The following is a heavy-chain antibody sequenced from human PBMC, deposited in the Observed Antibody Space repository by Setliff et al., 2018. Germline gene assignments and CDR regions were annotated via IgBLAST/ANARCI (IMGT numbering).Heavy chain of an antibody. D-gene: IGHD4-17*01. CDR2: MYHSEKT. CDR3: ARSTVTTDYYYYYMDV. CDR1: GGSFSSSGYY. J-gene: IGHJ6*03. V-gene: IGHV4-61*03. Sequence: SETLSLTCTVSGGSFSSSGYYWSWIRQSPGKGLGWIAYMYHSEKTKYNPSLKSRVTISVDTSKNHFSLKLSSVTAADTAVYYCARSTVTTDYYYYYMDVWGKGTTVTVSS.